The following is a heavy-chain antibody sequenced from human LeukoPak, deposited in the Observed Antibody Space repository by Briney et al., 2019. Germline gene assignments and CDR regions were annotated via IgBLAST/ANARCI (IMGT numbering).Heavy chain of an antibody. CDR2: FSGSGGST. CDR1: GFTFSSYA. V-gene: IGHV3-23*01. J-gene: IGHJ5*02. D-gene: IGHD6-13*01. CDR3: ARGGGSSWYLNWFDP. Sequence: GGSLRLSCAASGFTFSSYAMSWVRQAPGKGLEWVSTFSGSGGSTYYADSVKGRFTISRDNAKNTLYLQMNSLRAEDTAVYYCARGGGSSWYLNWFDPWGQGTLVTVSS.